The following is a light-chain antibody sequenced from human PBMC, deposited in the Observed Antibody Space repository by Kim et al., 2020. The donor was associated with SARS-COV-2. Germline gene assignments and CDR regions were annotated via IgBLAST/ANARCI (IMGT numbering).Light chain of an antibody. CDR1: SSNIGAGYD. J-gene: IGLJ3*02. CDR2: GNS. CDR3: QSYDSSLSGWV. Sequence: QGVTISCPGSSSNIGAGYDVHWYQQLPGTAPNLLIYGNSNRPSGVPDRFSGSKSGTSASLAITGLQAEDEADYYCQSYDSSLSGWVFGGGTQLTVL. V-gene: IGLV1-40*01.